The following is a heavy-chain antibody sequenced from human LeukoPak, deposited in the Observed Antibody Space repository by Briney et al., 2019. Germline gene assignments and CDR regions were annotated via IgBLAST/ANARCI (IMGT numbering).Heavy chain of an antibody. CDR2: IKSKTDGGTT. CDR1: GFTFSNAW. Sequence: PGGSLRLSCAASGFTFSNAWMSWVRQAPGKGLEWVGRIKSKTDGGTTDYAAPVKGRFTISRDDSKKTLYLQMNSLKTEDTAVYYRTTDNTDCTSTSCYGLDYWGQGTLVTVSS. CDR3: TTDNTDCTSTSCYGLDY. D-gene: IGHD2-2*01. J-gene: IGHJ4*02. V-gene: IGHV3-15*01.